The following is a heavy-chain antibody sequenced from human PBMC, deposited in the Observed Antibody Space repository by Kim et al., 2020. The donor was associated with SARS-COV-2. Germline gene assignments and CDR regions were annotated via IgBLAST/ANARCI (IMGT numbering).Heavy chain of an antibody. J-gene: IGHJ4*02. CDR2: IYHSGST. CDR3: ARVDEIAARYISFDY. V-gene: IGHV4-4*02. CDR1: GGSISSSNW. D-gene: IGHD6-13*01. Sequence: SETLSLTCAVSGGSISSSNWWSWVRQPPGKGLEWIGEIYHSGSTNYNPSLKSRVTISVDKSKNQFSLKLSSVTAADTAVYYCARVDEIAARYISFDYWGQGTLVTVSS.